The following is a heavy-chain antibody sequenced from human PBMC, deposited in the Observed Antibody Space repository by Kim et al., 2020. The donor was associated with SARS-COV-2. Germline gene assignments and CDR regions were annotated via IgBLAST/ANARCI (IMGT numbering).Heavy chain of an antibody. Sequence: GGSLRLSCAASGFTFSSYAMHWVRQAPGKGLEWVAVISYDGSNKYYADSVKGRFTISRDNSKNTLYLQMNSLRAEDTAVYYCARDHNPGIAVAGTKGWWSYYYYGMDVCGQGTTVTVSS. D-gene: IGHD6-19*01. V-gene: IGHV3-30*04. J-gene: IGHJ6*02. CDR3: ARDHNPGIAVAGTKGWWSYYYYGMDV. CDR2: ISYDGSNK. CDR1: GFTFSSYA.